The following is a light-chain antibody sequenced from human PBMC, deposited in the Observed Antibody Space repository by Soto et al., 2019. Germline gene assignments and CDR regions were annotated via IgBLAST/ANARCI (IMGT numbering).Light chain of an antibody. Sequence: QLVLTQSPSASASLGASVKLTCTLSSGHSSYAIAWHQQQPEKAPRYLMRLNSDGSHTKGDGIPDRFSGSSSGFERYLTISSLQSEDEADYYCQTWGTGIRVFGGGTKVTVL. CDR1: SGHSSYA. V-gene: IGLV4-69*01. J-gene: IGLJ2*01. CDR3: QTWGTGIRV. CDR2: LNSDGSH.